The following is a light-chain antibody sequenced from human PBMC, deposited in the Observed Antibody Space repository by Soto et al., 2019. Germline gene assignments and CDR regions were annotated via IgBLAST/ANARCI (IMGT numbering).Light chain of an antibody. J-gene: IGKJ1*01. CDR3: HQYGSSPPT. V-gene: IGKV3-20*01. CDR1: RSVTNNY. Sequence: EIVLTQSPRTLSMSPGERATLSCRASRSVTNNYVAWYQRKPGQAPRLLIYGASSRATDIPGRFSGTGSGTDFSLTITRLEPEDFAVYYCHQYGSSPPTFGQGTKVEI. CDR2: GAS.